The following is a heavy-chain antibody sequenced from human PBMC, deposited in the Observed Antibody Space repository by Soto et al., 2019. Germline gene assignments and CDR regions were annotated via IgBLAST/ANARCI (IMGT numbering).Heavy chain of an antibody. J-gene: IGHJ4*02. V-gene: IGHV3-33*01. Sequence: QVQLVESGGGVVQPGRSLRLSCAASGFTFSSYGMHWVRQAPGKGLEWVAVIWYDGSNKYYTDSVKGRFTISRDNSKNTLYLQMNSLRAEDTAVYYCARXLQIXXXGXSCPPGYWGQGTLVTVSS. CDR3: ARXLQIXXXGXSCPPGY. CDR2: IWYDGSNK. CDR1: GFTFSSYG. D-gene: IGHD2-15*01.